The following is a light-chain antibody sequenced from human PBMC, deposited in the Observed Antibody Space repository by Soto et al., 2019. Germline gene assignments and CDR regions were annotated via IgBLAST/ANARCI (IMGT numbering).Light chain of an antibody. CDR3: SSYTSTSTYV. CDR1: SSDVGGYNY. Sequence: QSALAQPASVSGSSGQSITISCTGTSSDVGGYNYVSWYQQHPGKAPKLMIYEVTSRPSGVSNRFSASKSGNTASLSISGLQAEDEADYYCSSYTSTSTYVFGAGTKVTVL. V-gene: IGLV2-14*01. J-gene: IGLJ1*01. CDR2: EVT.